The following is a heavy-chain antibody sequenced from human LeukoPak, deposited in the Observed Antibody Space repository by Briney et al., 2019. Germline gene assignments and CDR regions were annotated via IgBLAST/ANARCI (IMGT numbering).Heavy chain of an antibody. D-gene: IGHD4-23*01. CDR3: ARGRPHGNDY. CDR1: GFTFSSYW. Sequence: GGSLRLSCAASGFTFSSYWMNWVRQAPGKGLVWVSRIASDGCSTTYADSVKGRFSISRDNAKNTLYLQMNSLRVEDTAVYYCARGRPHGNDYWGQGTLVTVSS. CDR2: IASDGCST. J-gene: IGHJ4*02. V-gene: IGHV3-74*01.